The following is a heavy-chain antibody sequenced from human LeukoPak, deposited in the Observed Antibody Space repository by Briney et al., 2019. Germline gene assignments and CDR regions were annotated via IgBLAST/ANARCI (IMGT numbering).Heavy chain of an antibody. J-gene: IGHJ5*02. V-gene: IGHV4-38-2*01. CDR2: IYHSGST. CDR1: GYSISSGYY. Sequence: KPSETLSLTCAVSGYSISSGYYWGWIRQPPGKGLEWIGSIYHSGSTYYNPSLKGRVTISVDTSKNQFSLKLSSVTAADTAVYYCARRLQHNWFDPWGQGTLVTVSS. CDR3: ARRLQHNWFDP. D-gene: IGHD5-24*01.